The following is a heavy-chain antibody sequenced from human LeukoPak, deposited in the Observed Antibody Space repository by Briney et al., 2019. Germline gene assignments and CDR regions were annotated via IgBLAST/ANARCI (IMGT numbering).Heavy chain of an antibody. V-gene: IGHV4-34*01. CDR2: INHSGST. CDR1: GGSFSGYY. D-gene: IGHD3-9*01. CDR3: ARGALRYFDWLKEDYYYMDV. J-gene: IGHJ6*03. Sequence: SETLSLTCAVYGGSFSGYYWSWIRQPPGKGLEWIGEINHSGSTNYNPSLKSRVTLSMDTSKNQFSLRLSSVTAADTAVYYCARGALRYFDWLKEDYYYMDVWGKGTTVTISS.